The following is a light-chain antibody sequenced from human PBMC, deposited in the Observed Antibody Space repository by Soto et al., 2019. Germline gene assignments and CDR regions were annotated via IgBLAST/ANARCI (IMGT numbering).Light chain of an antibody. V-gene: IGKV1-5*01. Sequence: DIQMTQSPSTLSGSVGDRVTITCRASQTISNWLAWYQQKPGKAPTLLIYAASNLQSGVPSRFRGSRSGTEFTLTISSLQPDDFATYYCQHYNSYSEAFGQGTKV. CDR2: AAS. CDR3: QHYNSYSEA. CDR1: QTISNW. J-gene: IGKJ1*01.